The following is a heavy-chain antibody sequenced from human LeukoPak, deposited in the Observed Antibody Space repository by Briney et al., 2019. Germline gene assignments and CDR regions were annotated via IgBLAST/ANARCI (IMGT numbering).Heavy chain of an antibody. Sequence: PGGSLRLSCAASGFTVSSNYMSWVRQAPGKGLDWVSVIYSGGSTYYADSVKGRFTISRDNSKNTLYLQMNSLRVEDTAVYYCANLGPGIAAAGRGGMYYFDYWGQGTLVTVSS. CDR1: GFTVSSNY. D-gene: IGHD6-13*01. J-gene: IGHJ4*02. V-gene: IGHV3-66*01. CDR3: ANLGPGIAAAGRGGMYYFDY. CDR2: IYSGGST.